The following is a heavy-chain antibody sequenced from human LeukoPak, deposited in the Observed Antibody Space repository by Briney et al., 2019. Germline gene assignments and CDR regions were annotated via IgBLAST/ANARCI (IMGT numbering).Heavy chain of an antibody. J-gene: IGHJ4*02. Sequence: SGGSLRLSCAASGFTFSDYYMSWVRQAPGKGLEWVSYIRSSGTGISYADSVKGRFTISRDNAKSSLHLQMNGLRDEDTAVYFCVRDQDFAFDYWGQGTLVTVSS. CDR3: VRDQDFAFDY. D-gene: IGHD3/OR15-3a*01. CDR1: GFTFSDYY. CDR2: IRSSGTGI. V-gene: IGHV3-11*04.